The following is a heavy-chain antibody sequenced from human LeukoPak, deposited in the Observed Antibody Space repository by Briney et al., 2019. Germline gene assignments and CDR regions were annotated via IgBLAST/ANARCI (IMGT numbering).Heavy chain of an antibody. V-gene: IGHV3-21*01. CDR3: ANNGESATDIVVVPAAPLVDY. J-gene: IGHJ4*02. D-gene: IGHD2-2*01. CDR1: GFTFSSYS. Sequence: GGSLRLSCAASGFTFSSYSMNWVRQAPGKGLEWVSSISSSSSYIYYADSVKGRFTISRDNAKNSLYLQMNSLRAEDTAVYYCANNGESATDIVVVPAAPLVDYWGQGTLVTVSS. CDR2: ISSSSSYI.